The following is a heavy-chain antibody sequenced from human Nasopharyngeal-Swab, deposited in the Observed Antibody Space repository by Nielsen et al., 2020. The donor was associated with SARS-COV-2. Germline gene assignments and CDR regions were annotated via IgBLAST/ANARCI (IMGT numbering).Heavy chain of an antibody. CDR3: ARGSDYDFWSGYYYGMDV. D-gene: IGHD3-3*01. CDR2: INHGGNN. Sequence: RQAPGKGLEWIGEINHGGNNNFNPSLKSRVTTSVDTSKNQFSLKLSSVTAADTAVYYCARGSDYDFWSGYYYGMDVWGQGTTVTVSS. V-gene: IGHV4-34*01. J-gene: IGHJ6*02.